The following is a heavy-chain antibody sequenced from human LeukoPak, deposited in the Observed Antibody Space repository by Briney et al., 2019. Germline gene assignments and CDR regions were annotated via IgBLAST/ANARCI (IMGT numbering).Heavy chain of an antibody. D-gene: IGHD2-2*02. V-gene: IGHV1-69*04. CDR1: GGTFSSYA. CDR3: AVALGYCSSTSCYTPNHYYYYYMDV. J-gene: IGHJ6*03. Sequence: SVKVSCKASGGTFSSYAISWVRQAPGQGLEWMGRIIPILGIANYAQKFQGRVTITTDESTSTAYMELSSLRSEDTAVYYCAVALGYCSSTSCYTPNHYYYYYMDVWGKGTTVTVSS. CDR2: IIPILGIA.